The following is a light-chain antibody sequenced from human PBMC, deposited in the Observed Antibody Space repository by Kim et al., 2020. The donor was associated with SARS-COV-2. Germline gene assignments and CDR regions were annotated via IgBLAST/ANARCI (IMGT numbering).Light chain of an antibody. V-gene: IGKV3-11*01. Sequence: LSPGERAPLSGRASQSVANYLGWYQQKPGQAPRLLILDASNRAPGIPARFSGRGSGTDFTLTISSLEPEDFAVYYCQQRSHWTLTFGGGTKVDIK. CDR2: DAS. J-gene: IGKJ4*01. CDR3: QQRSHWTLT. CDR1: QSVANY.